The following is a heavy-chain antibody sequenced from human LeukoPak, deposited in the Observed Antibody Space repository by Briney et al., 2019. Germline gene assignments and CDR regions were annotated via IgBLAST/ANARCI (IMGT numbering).Heavy chain of an antibody. V-gene: IGHV3-23*01. CDR2: INGGGNTT. Sequence: GGSLRLSCAASGFAFSSFAMGWVRQSPGKGLEWLSTINGGGNTTFYADSVKGRFTISRDNSKNTLYLHMDSLRPNDTAIYYCTKELHVAVAVADYYYFYMDVWGRGTAVTVSS. CDR3: TKELHVAVAVADYYYFYMDV. D-gene: IGHD6-19*01. J-gene: IGHJ6*03. CDR1: GFAFSSFA.